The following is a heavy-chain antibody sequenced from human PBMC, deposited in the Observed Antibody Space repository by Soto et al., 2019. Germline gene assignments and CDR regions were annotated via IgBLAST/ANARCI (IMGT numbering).Heavy chain of an antibody. CDR3: VREGDETIAFAI. Sequence: QVQVVEAGGGVFQPGRSLRLSCAASGFSFSSYAMYWVRQAPGKGLEWVAAISSDGRNKYYADSVKGRFTISRDNSKNTLYLQMSTLRAEDTSVYYCVREGDETIAFAIWGQGTMVTVSS. CDR1: GFSFSSYA. V-gene: IGHV3-30*03. J-gene: IGHJ3*02. D-gene: IGHD3-16*01. CDR2: ISSDGRNK.